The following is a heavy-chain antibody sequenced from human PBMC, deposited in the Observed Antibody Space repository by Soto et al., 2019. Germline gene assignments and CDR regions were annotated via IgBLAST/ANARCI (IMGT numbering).Heavy chain of an antibody. CDR3: AREDYYDSSGYWGGMDV. J-gene: IGHJ6*02. CDR1: GFTVSSNY. Sequence: PGGSLRLSCAASGFTVSSNYMSWVRQAPGKGLERVSVIYSGGSTYYADSVKGRFTISRDNSKNTLYLQMNSLRAEDTAVYYCAREDYYDSSGYWGGMDVWGQGTTVTVSS. D-gene: IGHD3-22*01. V-gene: IGHV3-53*01. CDR2: IYSGGST.